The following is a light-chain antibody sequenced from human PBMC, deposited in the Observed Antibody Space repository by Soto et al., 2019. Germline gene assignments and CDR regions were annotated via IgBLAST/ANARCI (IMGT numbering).Light chain of an antibody. J-gene: IGKJ2*03. CDR2: PAS. CDR3: QHLRTYPFS. V-gene: IGKV1-9*01. Sequence: DIQLTQSPSFLSASVGDRVTVSCRASQDISTSLAWFQQKAGKVPQLLVYPASTLQDGVPSRFSGSGSGTSFTLTINNLQAEDFATYYCQHLRTYPFSFGPGTKLDIK. CDR1: QDISTS.